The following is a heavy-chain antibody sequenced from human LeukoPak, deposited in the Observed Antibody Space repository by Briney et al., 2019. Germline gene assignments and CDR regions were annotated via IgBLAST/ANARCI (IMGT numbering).Heavy chain of an antibody. CDR1: GYTFTGYY. J-gene: IGHJ4*02. V-gene: IGHV1-2*06. CDR3: ARDHPVGATRIEIDY. CDR2: INPNSGGT. Sequence: ASVKVSCEASGYTFTGYYMHWVRQAPGQGLEWMGRINPNSGGTNYAQKFQGRVTMTRDTSISTAYMELSRLRSDDTAVYYCARDHPVGATRIEIDYWGQGTLVTVSS. D-gene: IGHD1-26*01.